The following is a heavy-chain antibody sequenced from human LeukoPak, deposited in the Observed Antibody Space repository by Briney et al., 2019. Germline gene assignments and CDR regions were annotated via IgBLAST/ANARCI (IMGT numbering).Heavy chain of an antibody. J-gene: IGHJ6*03. D-gene: IGHD3-3*01. V-gene: IGHV4-34*01. CDR2: INHSGST. CDR3: AREEANYDFWSGYLEAYYYMDV. Sequence: SETLSLTCAVYGGSFSGYYWSWIRQPPGKGLEWIGEINHSGSTNYNPSLKSRVTISVDTSKNQFSLKLSSVTAADTAVYYCAREEANYDFWSGYLEAYYYMDVWGKGTTVTVSS. CDR1: GGSFSGYY.